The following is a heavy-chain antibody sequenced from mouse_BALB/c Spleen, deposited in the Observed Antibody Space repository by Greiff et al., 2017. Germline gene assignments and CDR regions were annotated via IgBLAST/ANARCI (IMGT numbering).Heavy chain of an antibody. V-gene: IGHV1-7*01. CDR1: GYTFTSYW. Sequence: VKLQESGAELAKPGASVKMSCKASGYTFTSYWMHWVKQRPGQGLEWIGYINPSTGYTEYNQKFKDKATLTADKSSSTAYMQLSSLTSEDSAVYYCAREGLRRAMDYWGQGTSVTVSS. D-gene: IGHD3-1*01. CDR3: AREGLRRAMDY. J-gene: IGHJ4*01. CDR2: INPSTGYT.